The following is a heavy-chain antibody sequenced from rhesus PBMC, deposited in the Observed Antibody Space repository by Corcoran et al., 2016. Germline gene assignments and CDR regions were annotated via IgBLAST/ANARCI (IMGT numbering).Heavy chain of an antibody. Sequence: QVQLQESGPGLLKPSETLSLTCAVSGGSIRDDYYWSWIRQPPWTGLEWIGDSDGRCGGTNYNPSPKNRVTISIDTSKNQFSLKRSSVTAADTAVYYCARDLASSWWDYWGQGVLVTVSS. CDR1: GGSIRDDYY. J-gene: IGHJ4*01. CDR3: ARDLASSWWDY. CDR2: SDGRCGGT. D-gene: IGHD6-13*01. V-gene: IGHV4-106*01.